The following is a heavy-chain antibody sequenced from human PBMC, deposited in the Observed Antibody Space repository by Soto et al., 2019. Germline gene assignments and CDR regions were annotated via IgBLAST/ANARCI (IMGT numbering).Heavy chain of an antibody. Sequence: EVQLVESGGGLVKPGGSLRLSCAASGFTFSYYSMIRVRQAPGKGLEWVSCISSSSSHIYYADSVQGRFTISRDNAKNSLYLQMNSLRAEDTALYYCARDQDAFDIWGRGTEVTVSS. CDR1: GFTFSYYS. CDR3: ARDQDAFDI. J-gene: IGHJ3*02. V-gene: IGHV3-21*02. CDR2: ISSSSSHI.